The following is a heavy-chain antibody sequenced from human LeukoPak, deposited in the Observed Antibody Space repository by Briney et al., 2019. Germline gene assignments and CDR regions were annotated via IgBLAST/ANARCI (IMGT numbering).Heavy chain of an antibody. CDR1: GFTFSSYA. CDR3: AKDDVYYDSFDY. V-gene: IGHV3-23*01. Sequence: GGSLRLSCAASGFTFSSYAMSWVRQAPGKGLEWVSAISGSGGSTYYADSVKGRFTISRDNSKNTLYLQMNSLRAGDTAVYYCAKDDVYYDSFDYWGQGTLVTVSS. J-gene: IGHJ4*02. D-gene: IGHD3-22*01. CDR2: ISGSGGST.